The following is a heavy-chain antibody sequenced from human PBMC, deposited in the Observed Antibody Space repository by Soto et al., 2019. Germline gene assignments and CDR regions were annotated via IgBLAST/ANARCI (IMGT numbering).Heavy chain of an antibody. CDR1: GFTFSSYA. Sequence: PGGSLRLSCAASGFTFSSYAMTWARRAPGKGLEWVSAIGGSGGTTYYADSVKGRITISRDNSRNTLYLQMSSLRSEDTAVYYCARGHYGAGSYFPTDCWGQGTLVTVSS. CDR2: IGGSGGTT. CDR3: ARGHYGAGSYFPTDC. D-gene: IGHD3-10*01. J-gene: IGHJ4*02. V-gene: IGHV3-23*01.